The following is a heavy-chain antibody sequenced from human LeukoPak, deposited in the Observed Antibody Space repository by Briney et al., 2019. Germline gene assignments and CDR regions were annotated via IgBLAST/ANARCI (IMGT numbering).Heavy chain of an antibody. Sequence: GATVKISCKASGYTFTDYYMHWVQQAPGKGLEWMGRVDPEDGETIYAEKFQGRVTITADTSTDTAYMELSSLRSEDTAVYYCATGTSQLGYCSSTSCYRDAFDIWGQGTMVTVSS. CDR1: GYTFTDYY. J-gene: IGHJ3*02. CDR3: ATGTSQLGYCSSTSCYRDAFDI. CDR2: VDPEDGET. D-gene: IGHD2-2*02. V-gene: IGHV1-69-2*01.